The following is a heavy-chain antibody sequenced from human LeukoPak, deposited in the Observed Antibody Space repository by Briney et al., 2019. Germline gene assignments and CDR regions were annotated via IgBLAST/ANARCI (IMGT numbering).Heavy chain of an antibody. CDR2: INPSGGST. Sequence: ASVKVSCKASGYTFTSYYMHWVRQAPGQGLEWMGIINPSGGSTSYAQKFQGRVTMTRDMSTSTVYMELSSLRSEDAAVYYCARVPRITMVRGVIMDAFDIWGQGTMVTVSS. CDR3: ARVPRITMVRGVIMDAFDI. V-gene: IGHV1-46*01. D-gene: IGHD3-10*01. J-gene: IGHJ3*02. CDR1: GYTFTSYY.